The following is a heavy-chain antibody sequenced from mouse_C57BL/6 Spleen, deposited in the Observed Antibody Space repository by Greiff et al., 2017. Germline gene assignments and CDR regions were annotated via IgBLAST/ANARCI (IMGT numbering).Heavy chain of an antibody. V-gene: IGHV3-6*01. CDR1: GYSITSGYY. Sequence: EVQLQESGPGLVKPSQSLSLTCSVTGYSITSGYYWNWIRQFPGNKLEWMGYISYDGSNNYNPSLKNRISITRDTSKNQFFLKLNSVTTEDTATYYCARDYGYRVFDYWGQGTTLTVSS. CDR2: ISYDGSN. CDR3: ARDYGYRVFDY. D-gene: IGHD2-2*01. J-gene: IGHJ2*01.